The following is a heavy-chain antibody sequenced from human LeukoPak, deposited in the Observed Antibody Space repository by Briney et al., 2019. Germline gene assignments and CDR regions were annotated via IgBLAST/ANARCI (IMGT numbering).Heavy chain of an antibody. CDR3: ARALGYCSSTSCSYYYYGMDV. J-gene: IGHJ6*01. Sequence: SETLSLTCTVSGGSISSYYWSWIRQPPGKGLEWIGEINHSGSTNYNPSLKSRVTISVDTSKNQFSLKLSSVTAADTAVYYCARALGYCSSTSCSYYYYGMDVWGQGTTVTVSS. CDR2: INHSGST. CDR1: GGSISSYY. V-gene: IGHV4-34*01. D-gene: IGHD2-2*01.